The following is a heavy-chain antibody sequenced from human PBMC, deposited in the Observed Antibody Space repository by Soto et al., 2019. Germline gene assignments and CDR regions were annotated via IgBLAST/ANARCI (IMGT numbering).Heavy chain of an antibody. D-gene: IGHD6-19*01. J-gene: IGHJ6*02. CDR3: ATRMVAGDYYYYYGMDV. Sequence: ASVKVSCKVSGYTLTELSMHWVRQAPGKGLEWMGGFDPEDGETIYAQKFQGGVTMTEDTSTDTAYMELSSLRSEDTAVYYCATRMVAGDYYYYYGMDVWGQGTTVTVSS. CDR1: GYTLTELS. V-gene: IGHV1-24*01. CDR2: FDPEDGET.